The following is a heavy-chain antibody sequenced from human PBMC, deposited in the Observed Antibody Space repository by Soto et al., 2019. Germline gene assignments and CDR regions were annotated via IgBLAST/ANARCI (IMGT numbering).Heavy chain of an antibody. D-gene: IGHD2-21*01. CDR1: GYTFTSYW. J-gene: IGHJ4*02. CDR2: IYPGDSDT. V-gene: IGHV5-51*01. CDR3: ARMSISSSPFDY. Sequence: ESLKISCKGSGYTFTSYWIAWVRQMPGKGLEWMAIIYPGDSDTRYSPSFQGQVTISADKSISTAYLQWSSLKASDTAMYYCARMSISSSPFDYWGQGTLVTVSS.